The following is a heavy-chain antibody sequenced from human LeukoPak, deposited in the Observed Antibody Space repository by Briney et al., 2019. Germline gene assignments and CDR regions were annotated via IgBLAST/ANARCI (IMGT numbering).Heavy chain of an antibody. Sequence: ASVKVSCKASGYTFTGYYMHWVRQAPGQGLEWMGWINPNSGGTNYAQKFQGRVTMTRDTSISTAYMELSRLRSDDTAVYYCARGRRIVVKDNWLDPWGQGTLVTVSS. CDR1: GYTFTGYY. CDR3: ARGRRIVVKDNWLDP. D-gene: IGHD2-15*01. CDR2: INPNSGGT. J-gene: IGHJ5*02. V-gene: IGHV1-2*02.